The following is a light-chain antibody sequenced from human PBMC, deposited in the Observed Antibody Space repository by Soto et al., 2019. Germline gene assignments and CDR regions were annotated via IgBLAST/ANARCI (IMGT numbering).Light chain of an antibody. Sequence: QSALTQPRSVSGSPGQAVTISCTGTSSDVGGYNYVSWYQQHPGKAPKLMISDVSKRPSGVPDRFSDSKSGNTASLPISGLQAEDEADYYCCSSAGTYTSVFGGGTKLTVL. CDR3: CSSAGTYTSV. J-gene: IGLJ3*02. CDR2: DVS. V-gene: IGLV2-11*02. CDR1: SSDVGGYNY.